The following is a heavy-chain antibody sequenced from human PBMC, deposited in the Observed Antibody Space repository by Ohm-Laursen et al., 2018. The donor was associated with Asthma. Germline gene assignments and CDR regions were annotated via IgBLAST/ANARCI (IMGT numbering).Heavy chain of an antibody. CDR2: INSDGSST. J-gene: IGHJ4*02. CDR3: ARDVMEWYSPAFDF. D-gene: IGHD3-3*01. Sequence: GSLRLSCAASGFTFSSYWMHWVRQAPGKGLVWVSRINSDGSSTSYADSVKGRFTISRDNAKNTLYLQMNSLRPDDTAAYYCARDVMEWYSPAFDFWGQGTLVTVSS. CDR1: GFTFSSYW. V-gene: IGHV3-74*01.